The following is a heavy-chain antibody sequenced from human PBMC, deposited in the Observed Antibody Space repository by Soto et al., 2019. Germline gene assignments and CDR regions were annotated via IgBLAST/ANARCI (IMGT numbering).Heavy chain of an antibody. Sequence: QVQLVQSGAEVKKPGASVKVSCKASGYTFTSYAMHWVRQAPGQRLEWMGWINAGNGNTKYSQKFQGRVTITRDTSESTANMELSSLRSEDTAVYYCARGPGGPDGPGDYWGQGTLVTVSS. J-gene: IGHJ4*02. D-gene: IGHD2-15*01. CDR1: GYTFTSYA. CDR3: ARGPGGPDGPGDY. V-gene: IGHV1-3*01. CDR2: INAGNGNT.